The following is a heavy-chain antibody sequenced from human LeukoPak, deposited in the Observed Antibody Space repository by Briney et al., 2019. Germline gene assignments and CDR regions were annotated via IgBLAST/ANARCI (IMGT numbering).Heavy chain of an antibody. CDR3: ARGNIAAEIDY. D-gene: IGHD6-13*01. CDR2: IDHSGSTNYNSGST. CDR1: GGSFSGYY. V-gene: IGHV4-34*01. J-gene: IGHJ4*02. Sequence: PSETLSLTCAVYGGSFSGYYWSWIRQPPGKGLGWIGEIDHSGSTNYNSGSTNYNPSLKSRVTISVDTSKNQFSLKLSSVTAADTAVYYCARGNIAAEIDYWGQGTLVTVSS.